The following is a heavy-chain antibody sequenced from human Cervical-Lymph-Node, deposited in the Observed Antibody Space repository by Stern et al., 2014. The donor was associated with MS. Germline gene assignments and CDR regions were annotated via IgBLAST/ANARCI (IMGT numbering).Heavy chain of an antibody. CDR2: ISYDGRNK. CDR3: ARRLGYCSGGSCRHYYYGMDV. D-gene: IGHD2-15*01. CDR1: GFTFSSYG. Sequence: VQLVESGGGVVQPGRSLRLSCAASGFTFSSYGMHWVRQAPGKGLEWVAVISYDGRNKYYADSVKGRFTISRDNSKTTLYLQMNSLRAEDTAVYYCARRLGYCSGGSCRHYYYGMDVWGQGTTVTVSS. J-gene: IGHJ6*02. V-gene: IGHV3-30*03.